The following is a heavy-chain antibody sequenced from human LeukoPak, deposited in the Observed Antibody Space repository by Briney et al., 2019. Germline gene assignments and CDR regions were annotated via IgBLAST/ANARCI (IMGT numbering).Heavy chain of an antibody. CDR1: GFIFRNYA. J-gene: IGHJ4*02. CDR3: AKESGALGAPLYDY. CDR2: ISVNGGGR. V-gene: IGHV3-23*01. D-gene: IGHD4/OR15-4a*01. Sequence: GGSLRLSCGASGFIFRNYAMSWVRQAPGEGLEWVSGISVNGGGRYYADSVKGRFTISRDNSKNMLYLQMNSLRAEDTAVYYCAKESGALGAPLYDYWGRGILVTASS.